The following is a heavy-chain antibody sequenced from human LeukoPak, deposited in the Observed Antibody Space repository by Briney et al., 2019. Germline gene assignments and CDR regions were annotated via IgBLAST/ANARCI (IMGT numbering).Heavy chain of an antibody. Sequence: PSETLSLTCTVSGGSISSYYWSWIRQPPGKGLEWIGYIYYSGSTNYNPSLKSRVTISVDTSKNQFSLKLSSVTAADTAVYYCARLSPLYSGSCYFDYWGQGTLVTVSS. CDR2: IYYSGST. CDR3: ARLSPLYSGSCYFDY. CDR1: GGSISSYY. D-gene: IGHD1-26*01. J-gene: IGHJ4*02. V-gene: IGHV4-59*08.